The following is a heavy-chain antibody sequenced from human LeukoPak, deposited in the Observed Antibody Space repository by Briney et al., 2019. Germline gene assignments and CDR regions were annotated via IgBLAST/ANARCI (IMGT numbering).Heavy chain of an antibody. CDR3: ARTHYYDSSGYYPFDY. CDR1: GGSISSYY. V-gene: IGHV4-59*12. CDR2: IYYSGST. D-gene: IGHD3-22*01. Sequence: SETLSLTCTVSGGSISSYYWSWIRQPPGKGLEWIGYIYYSGSTNYNPSLKSRVTISVDTSKNQFSPKLSSVIAADTAVYYCARTHYYDSSGYYPFDYWGQGTLVTVSS. J-gene: IGHJ4*02.